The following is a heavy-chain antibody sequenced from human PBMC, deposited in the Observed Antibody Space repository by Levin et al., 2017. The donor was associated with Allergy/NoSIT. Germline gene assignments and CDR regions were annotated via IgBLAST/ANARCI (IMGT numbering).Heavy chain of an antibody. CDR3: ARRYSSGLGYFDL. CDR2: VSGSGGST. CDR1: GFTFSSYG. V-gene: IGHV3-23*01. J-gene: IGHJ2*01. Sequence: GESLKISCAASGFTFSSYGMRWVRQAPGKGLDWVSTVSGSGGSTYYADSVKGRFTISRDNSKNTLYLQMNSLRAEDTAVYYCARRYSSGLGYFDLWGRGTLVTVSS. D-gene: IGHD3-22*01.